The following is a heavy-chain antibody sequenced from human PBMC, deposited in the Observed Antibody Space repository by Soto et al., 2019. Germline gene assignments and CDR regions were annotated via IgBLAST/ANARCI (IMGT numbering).Heavy chain of an antibody. Sequence: PSETLSLTCTVSGGSYWGWFRQPPGKGLEWIGSLYDDGSTFYKQTLKSRVAISVDTSRNQISPEVTSVSATDTAIYYCARRVNAGAKYFDHWGQGILVTVSS. CDR3: ARRVNAGAKYFDH. V-gene: IGHV4-39*01. J-gene: IGHJ4*02. D-gene: IGHD1-26*01. CDR1: GGSY. CDR2: LYDDGST.